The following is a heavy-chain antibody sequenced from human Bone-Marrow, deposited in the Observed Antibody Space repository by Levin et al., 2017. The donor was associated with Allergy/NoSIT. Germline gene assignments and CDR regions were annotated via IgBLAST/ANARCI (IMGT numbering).Heavy chain of an antibody. Sequence: QSGGSLRLSCAASGFTLSTYAMHWVRQAPGKGLEWVAVIWYDGKNKYYGDSVKGRFTISRDKSKSTLYLQMNSLRVEDTAVYYCATCLAPDFNNYPDYYMDVWGRGTTVTVSS. CDR3: ATCLAPDFNNYPDYYMDV. J-gene: IGHJ6*03. CDR2: IWYDGKNK. CDR1: GFTLSTYA. D-gene: IGHD4-11*01. V-gene: IGHV3-33*01.